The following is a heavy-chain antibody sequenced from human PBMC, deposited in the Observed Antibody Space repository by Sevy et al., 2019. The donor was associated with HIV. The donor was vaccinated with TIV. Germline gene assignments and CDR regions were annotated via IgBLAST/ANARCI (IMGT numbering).Heavy chain of an antibody. V-gene: IGHV1-24*01. CDR1: GYILTDLS. CDR3: ATCGSQPLLPRGVFYYYPMDV. Sequence: ASVKVSCKVSGYILTDLSMHWVRQAPGKGLEWMGGFDPEHGETIYAHKFQGRVTMTEDTSTDTAYMGLSSLRSEDTAVYYCATCGSQPLLPRGVFYYYPMDVWGQGTTVTVSS. J-gene: IGHJ6*02. D-gene: IGHD3-10*01. CDR2: FDPEHGET.